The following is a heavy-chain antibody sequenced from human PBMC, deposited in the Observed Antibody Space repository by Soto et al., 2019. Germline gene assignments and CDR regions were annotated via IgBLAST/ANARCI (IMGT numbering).Heavy chain of an antibody. CDR3: ARIRGWGWLGPNDY. V-gene: IGHV2-26*01. D-gene: IGHD3-10*01. CDR1: GFSLSNARMS. CDR2: IFSNDAK. Sequence: QVTLKESGPVLVKPTETLTLTRTVSGFSLSNARMSVSWIRQPPGKALEWLAHIFSNDAKSYSASLKSRLTITKDTSKRQVVLTMTNMDPVDTATYYCARIRGWGWLGPNDYWGQGTLVTVSS. J-gene: IGHJ4*02.